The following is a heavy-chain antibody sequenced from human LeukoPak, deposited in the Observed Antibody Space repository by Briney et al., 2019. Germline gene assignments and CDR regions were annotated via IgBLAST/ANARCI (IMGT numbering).Heavy chain of an antibody. CDR2: INPNSGGT. Sequence: ASVKVSCKASGYTFTGYYMHWVRQAPGRGLEWMGWINPNSGGTNYAQKFQGRVTMTRDTSISTAYMELSRLRSDDTAVYYCARVVAYYYGSGSYSWFDPWGQGTLVTVSS. D-gene: IGHD3-10*01. CDR3: ARVVAYYYGSGSYSWFDP. J-gene: IGHJ5*02. CDR1: GYTFTGYY. V-gene: IGHV1-2*02.